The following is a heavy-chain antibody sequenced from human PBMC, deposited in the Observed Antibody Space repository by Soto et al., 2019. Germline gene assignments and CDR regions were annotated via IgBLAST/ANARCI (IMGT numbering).Heavy chain of an antibody. D-gene: IGHD6-6*01. CDR1: GGTFSSYA. J-gene: IGHJ4*02. Sequence: QVQLVQSGAEVKKPGSSVTVSCKASGGTFSSYAISWVRQAPGQGLEWMGGISPIFGTSNYAQKFQGRVTSTADDSKSTAYMELGSLSSEDTAVYYCASQSIASRLGDYWGQVTLVTFSS. CDR2: ISPIFGTS. V-gene: IGHV1-69*01. CDR3: ASQSIASRLGDY.